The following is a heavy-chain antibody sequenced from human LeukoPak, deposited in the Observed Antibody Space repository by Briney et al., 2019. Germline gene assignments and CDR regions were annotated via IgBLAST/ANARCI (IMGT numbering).Heavy chain of an antibody. J-gene: IGHJ4*02. D-gene: IGHD5-18*01. V-gene: IGHV5-51*01. CDR3: ARRGSYGFFDY. Sequence: QXXXKGXGWMGIIYPGDSDTRYSPSFQGQVTISADKSISTAYLQWSSLKASGTAMYYCARRGSYGFFDYWGQGTLVTVSS. CDR2: IYPGDSDT.